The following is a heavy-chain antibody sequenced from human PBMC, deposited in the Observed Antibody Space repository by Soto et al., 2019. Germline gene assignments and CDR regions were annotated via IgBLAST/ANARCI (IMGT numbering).Heavy chain of an antibody. D-gene: IGHD4-17*01. CDR3: ARVLTVTRGNYYMDV. V-gene: IGHV3-66*01. J-gene: IGHJ6*03. CDR2: IYSGGST. CDR1: GFTVSSNY. Sequence: EVQLVESGGGLVQPGGSLRLSCAASGFTVSSNYMSWVRQAPGKGLECVSVIYSGGSTYYADSVKGRFTISRDNSKNTLYLQTNRLRVEDTAVYYCARVLTVTRGNYYMDVWGKGTTVTVSS.